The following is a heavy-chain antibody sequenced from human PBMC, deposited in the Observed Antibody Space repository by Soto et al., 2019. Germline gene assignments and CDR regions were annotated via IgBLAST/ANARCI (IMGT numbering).Heavy chain of an antibody. CDR1: GFTFTYTW. D-gene: IGHD2-21*02. CDR2: IKSEKDGGTI. J-gene: IGHJ6*02. CDR3: ARDNYHVMDV. Sequence: GGSLSLSCAASGFTFTYTWMNWVRQAPGKGLEWVGRIKSEKDGGTIDYAAPVRGRFIILRDDSENTVFLHVISLRTEDTAVYYCARDNYHVMDVWGQGTTVTVSS. V-gene: IGHV3-15*07.